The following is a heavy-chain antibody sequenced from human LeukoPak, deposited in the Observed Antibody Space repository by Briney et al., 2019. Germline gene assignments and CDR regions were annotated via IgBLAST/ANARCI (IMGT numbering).Heavy chain of an antibody. CDR3: GMSGDRVPLQDDVFDV. Sequence: RGESLKISCKGSGYSFTSYWIGWVRQMPGKGLEWMGIIYPGDSGPTYSPSFQGQVTISVDKSINTAYLQWSSLQASDTAMYYCGMSGDRVPLQDDVFDVWGQGTMVTVST. V-gene: IGHV5-51*01. CDR2: IYPGDSGP. CDR1: GYSFTSYW. J-gene: IGHJ3*01. D-gene: IGHD1-26*01.